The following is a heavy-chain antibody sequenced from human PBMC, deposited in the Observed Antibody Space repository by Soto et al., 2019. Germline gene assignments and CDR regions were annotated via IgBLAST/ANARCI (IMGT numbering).Heavy chain of an antibody. V-gene: IGHV3-30*18. J-gene: IGHJ6*01. CDR1: GFTFRTYG. CDR3: AKAKGGSGSYYYYYAMHV. CDR2: ISHDGSNE. D-gene: IGHD1-26*01. Sequence: GVSLRLSCAASGFTFRTYGMLWVRQAPGKGLEWVAVISHDGSNEYYADSVKGRFTISRDNSKNTLYLQMDSLRTEDTAVYYCAKAKGGSGSYYYYYAMHVWGQGTTVTISS.